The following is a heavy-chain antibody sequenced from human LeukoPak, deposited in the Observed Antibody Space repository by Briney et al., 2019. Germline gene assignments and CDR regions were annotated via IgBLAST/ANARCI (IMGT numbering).Heavy chain of an antibody. J-gene: IGHJ2*01. CDR3: ARTYGSSGLGYFDL. D-gene: IGHD6-13*01. CDR1: GASIGGHY. V-gene: IGHV4-59*11. Sequence: SETLSLMCTMSGASIGGHYWNWIRQPPGKGLEWIGYIYYSGSTNYSPSLKSRLTISVDTSKNQFSLKLSSVTAADTAVYYCARTYGSSGLGYFDLWGRGTLVTVSS. CDR2: IYYSGST.